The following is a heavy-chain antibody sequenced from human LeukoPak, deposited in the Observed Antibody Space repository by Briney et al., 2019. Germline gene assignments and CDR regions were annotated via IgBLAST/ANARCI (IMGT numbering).Heavy chain of an antibody. CDR2: IYYSGST. D-gene: IGHD3-10*01. CDR3: ARVYYGSAWP. CDR1: GGSISSGDYY. J-gene: IGHJ5*02. V-gene: IGHV4-30-4*01. Sequence: SEILSLTCTVSGGSISSGDYYWSWIRQPPGTGLEWIGYIYYSGSTYYNASLKSRVTISVDTSKNQFSLKLSSVTAADTAVYYCARVYYGSAWPWGQGTLVTVSS.